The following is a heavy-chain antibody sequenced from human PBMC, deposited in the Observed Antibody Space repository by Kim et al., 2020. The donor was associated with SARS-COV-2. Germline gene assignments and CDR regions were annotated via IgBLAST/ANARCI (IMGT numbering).Heavy chain of an antibody. CDR3: PANWAPY. D-gene: IGHD7-27*01. Sequence: GGSLRLSCAASGLTISSYSMNWVRQAPGKGLEWVSYISSSSSTLYYADSVKGRFTISRDNAKNSLYLQMNSLRAEDTAVYYRPANWAPYWGPRTLVTVSS. CDR1: GLTISSYS. J-gene: IGHJ4*02. CDR2: ISSSSSTL. V-gene: IGHV3-48*04.